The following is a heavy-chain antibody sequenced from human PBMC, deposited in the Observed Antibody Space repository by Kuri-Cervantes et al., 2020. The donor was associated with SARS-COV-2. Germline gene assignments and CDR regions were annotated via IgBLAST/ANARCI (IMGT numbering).Heavy chain of an antibody. CDR1: GFTFSSFA. CDR2: ISSSSSYT. Sequence: GGSLRLSCAASGFTFSSFAMSWIRQAPGKGLEWVSYISSSSSYTNYADSVKGRFTISRDNAKNSLYLQMNSLRAEDTAVYYCARDVTGTTSWFDPWGQGTLVTVSS. J-gene: IGHJ5*02. CDR3: ARDVTGTTSWFDP. D-gene: IGHD1-7*01. V-gene: IGHV3-11*06.